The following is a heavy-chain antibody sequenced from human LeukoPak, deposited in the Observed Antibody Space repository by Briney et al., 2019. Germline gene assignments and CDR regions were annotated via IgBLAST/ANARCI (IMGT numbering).Heavy chain of an antibody. J-gene: IGHJ4*02. V-gene: IGHV3-23*01. CDR2: ISASGGII. Sequence: GGSLRLSCAASGFTFRSYAMNWVRQAPGKGPEWVSGISASGGIICYADSVKGRFTISRDNSKNTLYLQMNSLSAEDKAVYYCANREDTALAYWGQGTLVSVYS. CDR1: GFTFRSYA. CDR3: ANREDTALAY. D-gene: IGHD5-18*01.